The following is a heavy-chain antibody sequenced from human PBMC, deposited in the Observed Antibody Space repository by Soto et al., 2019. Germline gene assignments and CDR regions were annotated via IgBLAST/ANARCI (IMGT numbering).Heavy chain of an antibody. CDR2: IYSGGST. Sequence: GGSLRLSCAASGFTVSSNYMSWVRQAPGKGLEWVSVIYSGGSTYYADSVKGRFTISRDNSKNTLYLQMNSLRAEDTAVYYCARVHGDYGDYGPSRYYYYMDVWGKGTTVTVS. CDR3: ARVHGDYGDYGPSRYYYYMDV. D-gene: IGHD4-17*01. J-gene: IGHJ6*03. V-gene: IGHV3-66*01. CDR1: GFTVSSNY.